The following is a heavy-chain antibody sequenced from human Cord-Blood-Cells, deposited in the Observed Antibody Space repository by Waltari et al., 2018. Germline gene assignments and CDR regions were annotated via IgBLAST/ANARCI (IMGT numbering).Heavy chain of an antibody. CDR2: IIPIFGTA. V-gene: IGHV1-69*01. CDR1: VGTFSSYA. D-gene: IGHD2-2*01. CDR3: ARGVVPAAMGDYYYYMDV. J-gene: IGHJ6*03. Sequence: QVQLVQSGAEVKKPGSSVKVSCKASVGTFSSYAISWVRQAPGQGLEWMGGIIPIFGTANYAQKFQGRVTITADESTSTAYMELSSLRSEDTAVYYCARGVVPAAMGDYYYYMDVWGKGTTVTVSS.